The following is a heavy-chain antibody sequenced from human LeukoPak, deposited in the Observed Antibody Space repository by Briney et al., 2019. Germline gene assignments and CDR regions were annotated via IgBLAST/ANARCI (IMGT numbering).Heavy chain of an antibody. V-gene: IGHV4-34*01. CDR2: INHSGST. Sequence: KPSETLSLTCAVYGGSFSGYYWSWIRQPPGKGLEWIREINHSGSTNYNPSLKSRVTISVDTSKNQFSLKLSSVTAADTAVYYCARSHYDYDAFDIWGQGTMVTVSS. J-gene: IGHJ3*02. D-gene: IGHD3-16*01. CDR3: ARSHYDYDAFDI. CDR1: GGSFSGYY.